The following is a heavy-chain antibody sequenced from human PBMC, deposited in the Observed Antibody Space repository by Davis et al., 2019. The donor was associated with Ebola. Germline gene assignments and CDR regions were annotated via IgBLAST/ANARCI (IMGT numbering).Heavy chain of an antibody. CDR2: IYPSDGST. CDR3: ARGVWVSDSSSCSEF. Sequence: ASVKVSCKTSGYRFTAYYVNWVRQAPGQGLEWMGLIYPSDGSTTYAPKFQGRVIMTRDTSTSTVYMELSSLRSDDTAVYYCARGVWVSDSSSCSEFWGQGTLVTVSS. D-gene: IGHD3-22*01. J-gene: IGHJ4*02. CDR1: GYRFTAYY. V-gene: IGHV1-46*01.